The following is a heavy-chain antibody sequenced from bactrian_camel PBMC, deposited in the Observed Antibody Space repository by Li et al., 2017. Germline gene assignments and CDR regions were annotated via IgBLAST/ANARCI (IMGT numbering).Heavy chain of an antibody. D-gene: IGHD2*01. CDR1: PGAEIATS. J-gene: IGHJ4*01. CDR3: AASVIVLQLGSRLMRRPYNH. Sequence: QLVESGGGSALPGGSLRLSCALSPGAEIATSMAWFRQAPGHEREGLASVTSAGVTTYAERVQGRFFISLDNDKSTLFLQMNDLKPEDTAMYYCAASVIVLQLGSRLMRRPYNHWGQGTQVTVS. CDR2: VTSAGVT. V-gene: IGHV3S53*01.